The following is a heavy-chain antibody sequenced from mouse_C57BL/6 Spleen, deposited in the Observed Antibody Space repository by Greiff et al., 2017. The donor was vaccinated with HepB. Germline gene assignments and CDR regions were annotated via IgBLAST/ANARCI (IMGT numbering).Heavy chain of an antibody. D-gene: IGHD2-14*01. J-gene: IGHJ2*01. CDR2: ISSGSSTI. V-gene: IGHV5-17*01. CDR3: ARGSLWDYRGFDY. Sequence: DVKLVESGGGLVKPGGSLKLSCAASGFTFSDYGMHWVRQAPEKGLEWVAYISSGSSTIYYADTVKGRFTISRDNAKNTLFLQMTSLRSEDTAMYYCARGSLWDYRGFDYWGQGTTLTVSS. CDR1: GFTFSDYG.